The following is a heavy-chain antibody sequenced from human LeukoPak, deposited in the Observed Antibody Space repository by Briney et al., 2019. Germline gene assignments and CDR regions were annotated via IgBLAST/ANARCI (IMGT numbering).Heavy chain of an antibody. Sequence: KPSGTLSLTCSVSGGSISPYYWSWIRQPPGKGLEWIGYVSYRGHTNYNPSLESRVTISLDTSKNQFSLRLSSVAAADTAVYYCARVAVAGKQHGDYWGQGTLVTVSS. CDR2: VSYRGHT. CDR3: ARVAVAGKQHGDY. D-gene: IGHD6-19*01. CDR1: GGSISPYY. J-gene: IGHJ4*02. V-gene: IGHV4-59*12.